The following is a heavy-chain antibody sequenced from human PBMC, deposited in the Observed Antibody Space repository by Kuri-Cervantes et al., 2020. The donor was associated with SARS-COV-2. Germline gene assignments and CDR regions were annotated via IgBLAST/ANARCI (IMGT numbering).Heavy chain of an antibody. Sequence: ASVKVSCKASGYTFTSYGISWVRQAPGQGLEWMGWISAYNGNTNYAQKLQGRVTVTTDTSTSTAYMELRSLRSDDTAVYYCARGGLLWFGGLSDYYYYMDVWGKGTTVTVSS. J-gene: IGHJ6*03. CDR1: GYTFTSYG. CDR2: ISAYNGNT. V-gene: IGHV1-18*01. CDR3: ARGGLLWFGGLSDYYYYMDV. D-gene: IGHD3-10*01.